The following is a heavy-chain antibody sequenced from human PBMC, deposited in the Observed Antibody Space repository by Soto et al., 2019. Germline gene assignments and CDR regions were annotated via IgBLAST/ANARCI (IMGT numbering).Heavy chain of an antibody. CDR3: ASEPNGDYLSAFDF. Sequence: EVQLLEPGGGLVQPGGSLRLSCADSGFTFSSFFMSWVRQAPGKGLDWVSGIGANGGGTYYADSVKGRFIISRDNAKNPRYLQMNSLRAEATAVYYCASEPNGDYLSAFDFWGQKTMVTVSS. CDR1: GFTFSSFF. CDR2: IGANGGGT. V-gene: IGHV3-23*01. J-gene: IGHJ3*01. D-gene: IGHD4-17*01.